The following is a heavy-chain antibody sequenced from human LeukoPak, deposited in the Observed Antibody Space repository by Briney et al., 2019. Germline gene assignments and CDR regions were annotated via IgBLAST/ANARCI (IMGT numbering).Heavy chain of an antibody. Sequence: SETLSLTCTVSGGSISSYYWSWIRQSPGKGLEWIGYIYYSGSTNYNPSLKSRVTISVDTSKNQFSLKLSSVTAADTAVYYCARTSGSYFDYWGQGTLVTVSS. D-gene: IGHD1-26*01. CDR1: GGSISSYY. J-gene: IGHJ4*02. V-gene: IGHV4-59*01. CDR2: IYYSGST. CDR3: ARTSGSYFDY.